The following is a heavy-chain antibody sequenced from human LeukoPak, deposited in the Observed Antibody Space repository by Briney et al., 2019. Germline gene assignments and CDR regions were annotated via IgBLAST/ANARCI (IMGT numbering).Heavy chain of an antibody. Sequence: GGSLRLSCAASGFTFSNAWMSWVRQAPGKGLEWVSYISSSGSTIYYADSVKGRFTISRDNAKNSLYLQMNSLRAEDTAVYYCARDRLYDFWSGSTNSYYYYGMDVWGQGTTVTVSS. CDR3: ARDRLYDFWSGSTNSYYYYGMDV. J-gene: IGHJ6*02. CDR1: GFTFSNAW. CDR2: ISSSGSTI. D-gene: IGHD3-3*01. V-gene: IGHV3-11*01.